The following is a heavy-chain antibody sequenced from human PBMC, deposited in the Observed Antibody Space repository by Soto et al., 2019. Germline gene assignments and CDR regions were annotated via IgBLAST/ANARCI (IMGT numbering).Heavy chain of an antibody. D-gene: IGHD4-17*01. CDR2: ISSSSTI. J-gene: IGHJ4*02. CDR1: GFTFSSYS. Sequence: EVQLVESGGGLVQPGGSLRLSCAASGFTFSSYSMNWVRQAPGKGLEWVSYISSSSTIYYADSVKGRFTISRDNAKNSLYLHMNSLRAEDTAVYYCASDHDYGDYNDYWGQGTLVTVSS. V-gene: IGHV3-48*01. CDR3: ASDHDYGDYNDY.